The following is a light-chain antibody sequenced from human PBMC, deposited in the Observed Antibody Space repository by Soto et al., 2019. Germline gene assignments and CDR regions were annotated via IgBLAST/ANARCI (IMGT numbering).Light chain of an antibody. Sequence: QSVLTQPPSASGSPGQSVTISCTGTSSDVGGYNYVSWYQQHPGKAPKLMIYEVSKRPSGVPDRFSGSKSGNTASLTVSGLQAEDEAGYYCSSYAGSQVLFGGGTKLTVL. J-gene: IGLJ2*01. CDR2: EVS. V-gene: IGLV2-8*01. CDR1: SSDVGGYNY. CDR3: SSYAGSQVL.